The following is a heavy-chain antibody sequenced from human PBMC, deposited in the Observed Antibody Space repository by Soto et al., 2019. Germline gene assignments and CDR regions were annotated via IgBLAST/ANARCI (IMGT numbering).Heavy chain of an antibody. CDR3: ARDARIGTDWYFDL. Sequence: QVQLVESGGGVVQPGRSLRLSCVGSAFTFSDYAIHWVRQAPGKGLDWVAAISYDGSGTYYADSVKGRFTISRDNSKNTLYLQMNSLRFEDTAVYYCARDARIGTDWYFDLWGRGTLVTVSS. CDR2: ISYDGSGT. CDR1: AFTFSDYA. V-gene: IGHV3-30-3*01. J-gene: IGHJ2*01. D-gene: IGHD1-26*01.